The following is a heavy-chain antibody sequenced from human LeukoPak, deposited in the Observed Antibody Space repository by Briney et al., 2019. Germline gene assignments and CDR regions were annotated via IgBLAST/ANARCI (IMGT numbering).Heavy chain of an antibody. V-gene: IGHV1-2*02. J-gene: IGHJ5*02. CDR3: ARDYSGDWSGYFGWFDP. CDR1: GYTFTGYY. Sequence: ASVKVSCKASGYTFTGYYMHWVRQAPGQGLEWMGWINPNSGGTNYAQKFQGRVTMTRDTSISTAYMELSRLRSDDTAVYYCARDYSGDWSGYFGWFDPWGQGTLVTVSS. CDR2: INPNSGGT. D-gene: IGHD3-3*01.